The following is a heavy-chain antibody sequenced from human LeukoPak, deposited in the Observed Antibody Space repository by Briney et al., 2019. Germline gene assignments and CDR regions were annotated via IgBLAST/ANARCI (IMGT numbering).Heavy chain of an antibody. D-gene: IGHD6-13*01. CDR2: ITPSGGAT. V-gene: IGHV3-23*01. CDR1: GFTFSTYT. Sequence: GGSLRLPCAASGFTFSTYTMGWVRQAPGKGLEWVSDITPSGGATYYADSVKGRFTISRDNSKNTLYLQMNSLRAEDTAVYYCAKALSGSSYDYWGQGTLVTVSS. J-gene: IGHJ4*02. CDR3: AKALSGSSYDY.